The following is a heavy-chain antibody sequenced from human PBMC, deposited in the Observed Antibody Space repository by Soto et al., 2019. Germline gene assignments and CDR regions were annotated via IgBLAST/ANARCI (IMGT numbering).Heavy chain of an antibody. D-gene: IGHD6-6*01. J-gene: IGHJ6*02. Sequence: QVQLVQSGAEVKKPGASVKVSCKASGYTFTGYYMHWVRQAPGQGLEWMGGINPNSGGTNYAQKFQGWVTMTRDTSISTAYMGLSRLGSDDTAVYYCARVGPPISSIAATYGMDVWGQGTTVTVSS. CDR3: ARVGPPISSIAATYGMDV. CDR1: GYTFTGYY. CDR2: INPNSGGT. V-gene: IGHV1-2*04.